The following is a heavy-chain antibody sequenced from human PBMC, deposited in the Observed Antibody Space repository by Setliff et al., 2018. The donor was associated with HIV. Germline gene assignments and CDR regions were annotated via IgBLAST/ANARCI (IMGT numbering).Heavy chain of an antibody. V-gene: IGHV4-38-2*01. J-gene: IGHJ4*02. D-gene: IGHD1-1*01. CDR2: ISYGGGT. CDR3: ARLKTGPAPVDY. CDR1: GYTISSGYY. Sequence: SETLSLTCALSGYTISSGYYWAWIRQPPGKGLEWIGRISYGGGTHYNPSLRSRVIISMDTSKNQFYLKLSSVTAADTAVYFCARLKTGPAPVDYWGQGTLVTVS.